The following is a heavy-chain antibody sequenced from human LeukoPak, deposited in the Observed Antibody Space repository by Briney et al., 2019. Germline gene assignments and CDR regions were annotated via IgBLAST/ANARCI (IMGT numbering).Heavy chain of an antibody. Sequence: GGSLRLSCAASGFTFSTYSMNWVRQAPGKGLEWVSCISSRSSYVYYADSVKGRFTISRDNAYNALYLQMNSLRDEDTAVYYCARDLDYWGQGTLVTVSS. J-gene: IGHJ4*02. CDR3: ARDLDY. CDR2: ISSRSSYV. CDR1: GFTFSTYS. V-gene: IGHV3-21*04.